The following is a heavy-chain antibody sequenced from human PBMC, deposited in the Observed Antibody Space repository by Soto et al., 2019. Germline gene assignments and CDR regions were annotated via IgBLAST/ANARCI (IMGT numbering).Heavy chain of an antibody. CDR3: ARMATFGSLNWFDP. V-gene: IGHV1-8*01. Sequence: ASVKVSCKASGYSFTNNDVTWVRQATGQGLEWMGWMNPGSGDTGYAQKFQGRVTMTRDISIATAYMELSSLRSDDTTIYYCARMATFGSLNWFDPWGQGTLVTVSS. CDR2: MNPGSGDT. D-gene: IGHD3-16*01. CDR1: GYSFTNND. J-gene: IGHJ5*02.